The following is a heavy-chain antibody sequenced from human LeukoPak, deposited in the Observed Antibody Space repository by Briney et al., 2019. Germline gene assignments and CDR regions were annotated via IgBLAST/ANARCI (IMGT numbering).Heavy chain of an antibody. Sequence: SETLSLTCTVSGGSISSYYWSWIRQPPGKGLEWIGYIYYSGSTNYNPSLKSRVTISVDTSKNQFSLKLSSVTAADTAVYYCARMGGGDCFDYWGQGTLVTVSS. CDR1: GGSISSYY. D-gene: IGHD2-21*01. V-gene: IGHV4-59*01. CDR2: IYYSGST. J-gene: IGHJ4*02. CDR3: ARMGGGDCFDY.